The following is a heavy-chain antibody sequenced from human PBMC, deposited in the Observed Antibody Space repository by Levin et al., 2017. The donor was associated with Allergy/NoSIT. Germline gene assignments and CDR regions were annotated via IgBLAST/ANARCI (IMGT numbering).Heavy chain of an antibody. CDR3: ARDNIGLPDAFDI. D-gene: IGHD3-10*01. Sequence: GGSLRLSCAASGFTFDDYAMHWVRQAPGKGLEWGSGISWNSGSIGYADSVKGRFTISRDNAKNSLYLQMNSLRTEDTALYYCARDNIGLPDAFDIWGQGTMVIVSS. CDR1: GFTFDDYA. V-gene: IGHV3-9*01. J-gene: IGHJ3*02. CDR2: ISWNSGSI.